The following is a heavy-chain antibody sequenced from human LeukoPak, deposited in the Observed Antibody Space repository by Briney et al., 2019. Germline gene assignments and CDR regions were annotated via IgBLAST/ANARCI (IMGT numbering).Heavy chain of an antibody. CDR1: GFSFSSYE. Sequence: PGGSLRLSCSASGFSFSSYEMNWVRQAPGKGLEWISYITGSGDTIYYADSVKGRFTISRDNSKNTLYLQMNSLRAEDTAVYYCAKDYHYYGSGSYSEPSYYYYYYYMDVWGKGTTVTISS. J-gene: IGHJ6*03. V-gene: IGHV3-48*03. D-gene: IGHD3-10*01. CDR2: ITGSGDTI. CDR3: AKDYHYYGSGSYSEPSYYYYYYYMDV.